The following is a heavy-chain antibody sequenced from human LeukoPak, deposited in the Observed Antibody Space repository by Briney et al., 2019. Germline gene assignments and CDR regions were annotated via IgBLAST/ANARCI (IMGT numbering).Heavy chain of an antibody. J-gene: IGHJ6*03. CDR3: ARVGYGDYVLYYYYMDV. V-gene: IGHV4-61*02. CDR1: GGSISSGSYY. CDR2: IYTSGST. Sequence: SETLSLTCTASGGSISSGSYYWSWIRQPAGKGLEWIGRIYTSGSTNYNPSLKSRVTISVDTSKNQFSLKLSSVTAADTAVYYCARVGYGDYVLYYYYMDVWGKGTTVTVSS. D-gene: IGHD4-17*01.